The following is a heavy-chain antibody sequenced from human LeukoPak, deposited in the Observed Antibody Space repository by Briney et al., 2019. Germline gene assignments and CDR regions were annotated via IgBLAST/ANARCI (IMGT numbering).Heavy chain of an antibody. J-gene: IGHJ6*03. CDR3: ARGHIAAAGYYYYYYMDV. Sequence: ASVKVSCKASGYTFTGYYMHWVRQAPGQRLEWMGRINPNSGSTNYAQKFQGRVTMTRDTSISTAYMELSRLRSDDTAVYYCARGHIAAAGYYYYYYMDVWGKGTTVTVSS. V-gene: IGHV1-2*06. CDR1: GYTFTGYY. D-gene: IGHD6-13*01. CDR2: INPNSGST.